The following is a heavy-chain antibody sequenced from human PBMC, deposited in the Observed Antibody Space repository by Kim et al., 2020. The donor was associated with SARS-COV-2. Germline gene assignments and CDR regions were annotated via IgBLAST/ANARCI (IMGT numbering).Heavy chain of an antibody. CDR3: TRNLGLLLFYFDY. Sequence: DSLSRRLTNPRDNSKNNVYRQMNSLRAEDTAVYYCTRNLGLLLFYFDYWGQGTLVTVSS. J-gene: IGHJ4*02. V-gene: IGHV3-21*06.